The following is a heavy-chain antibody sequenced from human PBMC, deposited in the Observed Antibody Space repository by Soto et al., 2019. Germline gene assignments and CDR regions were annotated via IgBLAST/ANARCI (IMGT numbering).Heavy chain of an antibody. V-gene: IGHV1-69*04. D-gene: IGHD3-10*01. CDR1: LGTFTSYT. Sequence: EASVKVSFKASLGTFTSYTISWVRPAPGQRLEWMGRIIPILGIANYAQKFQGRVTITADKSTSTAYMELSSLRSEDTAVYYCAGDSYYYYGSGSYLGHYHYYMAFWGKGTTVTVSS. CDR2: IIPILGIA. CDR3: AGDSYYYYGSGSYLGHYHYYMAF. J-gene: IGHJ6*03.